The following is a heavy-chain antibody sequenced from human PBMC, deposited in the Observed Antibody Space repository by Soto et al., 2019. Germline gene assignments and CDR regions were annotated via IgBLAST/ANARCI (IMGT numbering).Heavy chain of an antibody. Sequence: PGGSLRLSCAASGFTFSSYAMTLVRQAPGKGLEWVSSISGSGGSTYYADSAKGRFTISRDNSKNTLYLQMNSLRAEDTAVYYCAQLPSLTTVTSTTRYLGQRTLLTVSS. D-gene: IGHD4-17*01. CDR3: AQLPSLTTVTSTTRY. CDR1: GFTFSSYA. J-gene: IGHJ4*02. V-gene: IGHV3-23*01. CDR2: ISGSGGST.